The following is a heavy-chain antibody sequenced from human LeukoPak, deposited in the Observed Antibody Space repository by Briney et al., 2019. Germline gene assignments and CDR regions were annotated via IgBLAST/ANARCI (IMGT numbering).Heavy chain of an antibody. D-gene: IGHD6-19*01. CDR2: ISSSSSYI. CDR1: GFTFSSYS. Sequence: GGSLGLSCAASGFTFSSYSMNWVRQAPGKGLEWVSSISSSSSYIYYADSVKGRFTISRDNAKNSLYLQMNSLRAEDTAVYYCARDLMAAVARIDYWGQGTLVTVSS. V-gene: IGHV3-21*01. J-gene: IGHJ4*02. CDR3: ARDLMAAVARIDY.